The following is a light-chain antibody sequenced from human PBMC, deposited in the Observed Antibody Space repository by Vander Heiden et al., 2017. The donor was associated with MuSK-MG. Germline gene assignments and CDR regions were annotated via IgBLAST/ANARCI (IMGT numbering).Light chain of an antibody. CDR2: KNH. Sequence: QSVLTQPPSASGTPGQRVTISCSGSSSNIGSNYVDWYQQFPGTAPKLLIYKNHQRPSGVPDRFSGSKSGTSASLAISGLWSEDEADYYCATWDDSLSGWVFGGGTKLTVL. V-gene: IGLV1-47*03. CDR3: ATWDDSLSGWV. J-gene: IGLJ3*02. CDR1: SSNIGSNY.